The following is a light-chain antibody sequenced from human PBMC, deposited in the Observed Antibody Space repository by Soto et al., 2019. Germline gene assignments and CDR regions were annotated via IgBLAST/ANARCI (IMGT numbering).Light chain of an antibody. CDR1: QSVSSSY. Sequence: EIVLPQSPGPLSLSPGERSTLSCRASQSVSSSYLAWYQQKPGQAPRLLIYGTSSRATGIPDRFSGSGSGTDFTLTIRRLEPEDFAVYYCQQDGNSPITFGQGTRLEIK. V-gene: IGKV3-20*01. CDR3: QQDGNSPIT. J-gene: IGKJ5*01. CDR2: GTS.